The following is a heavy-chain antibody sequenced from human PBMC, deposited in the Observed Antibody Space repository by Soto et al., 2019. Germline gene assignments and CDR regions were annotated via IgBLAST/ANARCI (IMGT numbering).Heavy chain of an antibody. D-gene: IGHD6-25*01. CDR3: ARGQQGGSRVDEDY. CDR1: GFIFRSYA. V-gene: IGHV3-30-3*01. CDR2: TSFDGSEK. Sequence: GGSLRLSCAASGFIFRSYAFHWVRQAPGKGLEWVAITSFDGSEKYADSVKGRFTISRDNSENTLYLQMNSLRDEDTAVYYCARGQQGGSRVDEDYWGQGTLVTVSS. J-gene: IGHJ4*02.